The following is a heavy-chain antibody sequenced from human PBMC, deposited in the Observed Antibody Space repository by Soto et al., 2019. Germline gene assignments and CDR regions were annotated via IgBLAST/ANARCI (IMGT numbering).Heavy chain of an antibody. V-gene: IGHV3-7*03. Sequence: GGSLRLSCAASGFTFSSYWMSWVRQAPGKGLEWVANIKQDGSEKYYVDSVKGRFTISRDNAKNSLYLQMNSLRAEDTAVYYCARIYSSSWYGAYYYYYGMDVWGQGTTVTVSS. CDR3: ARIYSSSWYGAYYYYYGMDV. D-gene: IGHD6-13*01. CDR2: IKQDGSEK. J-gene: IGHJ6*02. CDR1: GFTFSSYW.